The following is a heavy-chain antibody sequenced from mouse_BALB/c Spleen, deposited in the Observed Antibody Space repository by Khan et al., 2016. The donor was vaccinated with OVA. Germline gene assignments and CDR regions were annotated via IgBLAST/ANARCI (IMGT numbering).Heavy chain of an antibody. D-gene: IGHD3-2*02. J-gene: IGHJ3*01. V-gene: IGHV1-53*01. Sequence: QVQLQQSGAELVKPGASVRLSCKASGYTFTSYYLYWVKQRPGQGLEWIGDINPSSGGTNFNEKFKSKATLTVDKSSSTAYIHLNSLTCEDSAVYYCTRSGYCSFAYWGQGTLVTVAA. CDR1: GYTFTSYY. CDR3: TRSGYCSFAY. CDR2: INPSSGGT.